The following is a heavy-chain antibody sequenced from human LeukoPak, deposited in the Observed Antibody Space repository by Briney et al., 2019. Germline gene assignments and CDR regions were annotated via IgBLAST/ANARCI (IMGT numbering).Heavy chain of an antibody. Sequence: PGGSLRLSCAASGFTFSNYGMNWVRQAPGKGLEWVAFIRFDGSNQYYADSVKGRFTISRDNAKNSLYLQMNSLRAEDTAVYYCARAREWFHNVPDGMDVWGQGTTVTVSS. J-gene: IGHJ6*02. D-gene: IGHD3-3*01. V-gene: IGHV3-30*02. CDR3: ARAREWFHNVPDGMDV. CDR2: IRFDGSNQ. CDR1: GFTFSNYG.